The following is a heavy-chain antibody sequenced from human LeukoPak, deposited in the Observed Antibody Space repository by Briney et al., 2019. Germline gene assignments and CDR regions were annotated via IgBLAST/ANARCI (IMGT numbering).Heavy chain of an antibody. CDR1: GFTFSSYA. Sequence: GGSLRLSCVASGFTFSSYAISWVRQAPGQGLEWMGGIIPIFGTANYAQKFQGRVTITADESTSTAYMELSSLRSEDTAVYYCAREYNIADPNWFDPWGQGTLVTVSS. V-gene: IGHV1-69*01. D-gene: IGHD6-13*01. CDR2: IIPIFGTA. J-gene: IGHJ5*02. CDR3: AREYNIADPNWFDP.